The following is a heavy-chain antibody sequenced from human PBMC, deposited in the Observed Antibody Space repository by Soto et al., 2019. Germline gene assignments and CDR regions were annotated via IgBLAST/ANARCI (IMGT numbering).Heavy chain of an antibody. CDR2: VISDGKTI. CDR3: ATAEVDH. J-gene: IGHJ5*02. CDR1: GFTSANHW. V-gene: IGHV3-74*01. Sequence: GGSLRLSCAASGFTSANHWMHWVRQAPGKGLEWVSRVISDGKTIDYADSVKGRFTVSRDNAKNTLYLQMNSLRAEDTAVYYCATAEVDHWGPGTLVTVSS.